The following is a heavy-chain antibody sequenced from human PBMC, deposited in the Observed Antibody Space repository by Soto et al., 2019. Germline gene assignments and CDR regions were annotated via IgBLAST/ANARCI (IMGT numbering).Heavy chain of an antibody. Sequence: EVQLVESGGGLVQPGGSLRLSCVASGFTVTDIYMNWVRQAPGKGLEWVSVIYNEFTDYADSVRGRFSISTDSSKNALYLQMNSLRAEDSAVYYCVSEPRYCSGGSCSIRGDAFDIWGQGTMVTVSS. V-gene: IGHV3-66*01. CDR1: GFTVTDIY. CDR2: IYNEFT. D-gene: IGHD2-15*01. CDR3: VSEPRYCSGGSCSIRGDAFDI. J-gene: IGHJ3*02.